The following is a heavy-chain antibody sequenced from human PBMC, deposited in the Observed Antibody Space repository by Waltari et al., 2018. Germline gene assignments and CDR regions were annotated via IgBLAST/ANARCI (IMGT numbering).Heavy chain of an antibody. V-gene: IGHV4-39*01. Sequence: QLQLQESGPGLVKPSETLSLTCTVSGGSISSGGFYWGWIGQSPGTGLEWIGSIYYNGITDYNPVLKSRVTISGETSKNQFSLRLSFVTAADTAVYYCVRHWKKSGYRFDPWGQGILVTVSS. CDR3: VRHWKKSGYRFDP. CDR1: GGSISSGGFY. D-gene: IGHD5-12*01. CDR2: IYYNGIT. J-gene: IGHJ5*02.